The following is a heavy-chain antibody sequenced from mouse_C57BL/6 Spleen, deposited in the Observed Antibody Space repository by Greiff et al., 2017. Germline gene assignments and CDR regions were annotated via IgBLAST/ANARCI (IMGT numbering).Heavy chain of an antibody. CDR3: ARGSSSYYYAMDY. V-gene: IGHV1-18*01. CDR2: INPNNGGT. CDR1: GYTFTDYN. Sequence: VQLQQSGPELVKPGASVKIPCKASGYTFTDYNMDWVKQSHGKSLEWIGDINPNNGGTIYNQKFKGKATLTVDKSSSTAYMELRSLTSEDTAVYYGARGSSSYYYAMDYWGQGTSVTVSS. D-gene: IGHD1-1*01. J-gene: IGHJ4*01.